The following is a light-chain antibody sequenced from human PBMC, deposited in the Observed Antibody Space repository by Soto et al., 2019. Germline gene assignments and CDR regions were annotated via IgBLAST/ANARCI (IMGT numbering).Light chain of an antibody. Sequence: EIVLTQSPATLSLSPGERATLSCRASQSVSRYLAWYQQKPGQAPRLLIYDASNRATGIPTRFSGSGSGTDVALTISSLEPEDFAVYYCKQRSNWPSTFGGGTKVEIK. CDR2: DAS. CDR3: KQRSNWPST. CDR1: QSVSRY. V-gene: IGKV3-11*01. J-gene: IGKJ4*01.